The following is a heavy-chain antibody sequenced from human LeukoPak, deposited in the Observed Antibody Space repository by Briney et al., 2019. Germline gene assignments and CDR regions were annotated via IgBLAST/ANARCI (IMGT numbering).Heavy chain of an antibody. CDR3: AKQGYCSGGSCYLVSWFDP. CDR1: GFTFSSYA. V-gene: IGHV3-23*01. CDR2: ISGSGGST. D-gene: IGHD2-15*01. Sequence: PGGSLRLSCAASGFTFSSYAMSWVRQAPGKGLEWVSAISGSGGSTYYADSVKGRFTISRDNSKNTLYLQMNSLRAEDTAVYYCAKQGYCSGGSCYLVSWFDPWGQGTLVTVSS. J-gene: IGHJ5*02.